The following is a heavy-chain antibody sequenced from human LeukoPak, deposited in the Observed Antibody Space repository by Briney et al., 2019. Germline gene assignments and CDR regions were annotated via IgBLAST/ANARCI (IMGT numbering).Heavy chain of an antibody. V-gene: IGHV3-48*04. CDR1: GFTFSSYA. J-gene: IGHJ4*02. D-gene: IGHD5-12*01. Sequence: GGSLRLSCAASGFTFSSYAMNWVRQAPGKGMEWVAYISPNSDNIHYADSVKGRFTISRDNAKNSLFLQVNSLRAEDTAVYYCVRETGWLFDFWGQGTLVIVSS. CDR2: ISPNSDNI. CDR3: VRETGWLFDF.